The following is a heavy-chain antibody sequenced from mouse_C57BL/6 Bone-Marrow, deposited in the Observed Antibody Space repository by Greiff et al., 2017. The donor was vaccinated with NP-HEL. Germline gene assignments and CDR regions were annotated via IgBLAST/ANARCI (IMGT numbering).Heavy chain of an antibody. V-gene: IGHV1-69*01. J-gene: IGHJ2*01. CDR3: AREDY. Sequence: QVQLQQSGAELVMPGASVKLSCKASGYTFTSYWMHWVKQRPGQGLEWIGEIDPSDSYTNYNQKFKGKSTLTVDKSSSTAYLQLSSLTSEDSAFYYCAREDYWGQGTTLTVSS. CDR1: GYTFTSYW. CDR2: IDPSDSYT.